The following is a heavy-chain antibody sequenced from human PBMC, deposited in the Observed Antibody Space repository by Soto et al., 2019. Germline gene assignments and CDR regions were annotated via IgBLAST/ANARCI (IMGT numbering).Heavy chain of an antibody. V-gene: IGHV4-30-2*01. CDR1: GGSISSGGYS. CDR2: IYHSGST. CDR3: ARIVATGGDWFDP. D-gene: IGHD5-12*01. Sequence: SSETLSLTCAVSGGSISSGGYSWSWIRQPPGKGLEWIGYIYHSGSTYYNPSLKSRVTISVDRSKNQFSLKLSSVTAADTAVYYCARIVATGGDWFDPWGQGTLVTVSS. J-gene: IGHJ5*02.